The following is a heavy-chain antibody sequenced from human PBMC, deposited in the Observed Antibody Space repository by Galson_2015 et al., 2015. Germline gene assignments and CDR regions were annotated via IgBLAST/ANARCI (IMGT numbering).Heavy chain of an antibody. V-gene: IGHV3-30*18. CDR1: GFTFSRYG. D-gene: IGHD3-22*01. Sequence: SLRVSCAASGFTFSRYGMHWVRQAPGKGLEWMAVISYDGDNQYYADFVKGRFTISRDNSKNTLYLVVNGLTAEDTAVYYCAKGNSYYYDNTGVTQNFPHWGQGTLVTVSS. CDR3: AKGNSYYYDNTGVTQNFPH. CDR2: ISYDGDNQ. J-gene: IGHJ1*01.